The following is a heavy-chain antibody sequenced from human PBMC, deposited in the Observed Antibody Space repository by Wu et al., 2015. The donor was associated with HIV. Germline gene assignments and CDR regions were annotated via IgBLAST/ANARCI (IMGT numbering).Heavy chain of an antibody. CDR2: FDPKDGEI. D-gene: IGHD3-10*01. Sequence: QVPLVQSEAEVRKPGASVKVSCKVSGYTLSKLSMHWVRQTPGKGLEWMGGFDPKDGEIIYAQNFQGRLTMTEDTSTDTAYVELRSLRFEDTAVYYCTTLRGGYYSGSDIPAAFDIWGQGTMVTVSS. CDR3: TTLRGGYYSGSDIPAAFDI. J-gene: IGHJ3*02. V-gene: IGHV1-24*01. CDR1: GYTLSKLS.